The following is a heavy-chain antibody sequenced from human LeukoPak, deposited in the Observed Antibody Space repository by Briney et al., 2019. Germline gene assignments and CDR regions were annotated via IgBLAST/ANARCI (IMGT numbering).Heavy chain of an antibody. Sequence: GESLKISCKGSGYTFTDYWIDWVRQMPGKGLEWMGFIYPYDSDTRYSPTFQGQVTISADTSINTAYLQWSSLKASDTAMYYCARRRTSTTSSDYWGQGTLVTVTS. D-gene: IGHD1-1*01. CDR3: ARRRTSTTSSDY. CDR1: GYTFTDYW. CDR2: IYPYDSDT. V-gene: IGHV5-51*01. J-gene: IGHJ4*02.